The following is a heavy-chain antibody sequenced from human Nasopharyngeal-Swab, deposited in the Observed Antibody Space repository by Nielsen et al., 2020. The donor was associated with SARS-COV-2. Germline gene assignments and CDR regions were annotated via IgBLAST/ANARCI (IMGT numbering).Heavy chain of an antibody. J-gene: IGHJ4*02. Sequence: GESLKISCKVSGYTLTELSMNWVRQAPGKGLEWMGGFDPEDGETIYAQKFQGRVTMTEDTSTDTAYMELSSLRSEDADVYYCATDPAIFGVVNFDYWGQGTLVTVSS. CDR3: ATDPAIFGVVNFDY. D-gene: IGHD3-3*01. V-gene: IGHV1-24*01. CDR2: FDPEDGET. CDR1: GYTLTELS.